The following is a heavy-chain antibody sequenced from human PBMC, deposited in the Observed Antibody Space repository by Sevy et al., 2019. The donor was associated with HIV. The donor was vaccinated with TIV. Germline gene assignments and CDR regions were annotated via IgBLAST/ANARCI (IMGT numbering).Heavy chain of an antibody. CDR3: ARDLPSCGGDCY. J-gene: IGHJ4*02. D-gene: IGHD2-21*02. Sequence: GGSLRLSCAASVFTFSSYAMHWVRQAPGKGLEWVAVISYDGSNKYYADSVKGRFTISRDNSKNTLYLQMNSLRAEDTAVYYCARDLPSCGGDCYWGQGPLVTVSS. V-gene: IGHV3-30-3*01. CDR2: ISYDGSNK. CDR1: VFTFSSYA.